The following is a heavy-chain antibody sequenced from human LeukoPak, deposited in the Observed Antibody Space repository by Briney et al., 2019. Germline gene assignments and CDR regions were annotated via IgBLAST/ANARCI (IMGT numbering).Heavy chain of an antibody. V-gene: IGHV4-38-2*02. J-gene: IGHJ6*03. D-gene: IGHD2-15*01. CDR2: IYHSGST. CDR1: GYSISSGYY. Sequence: TPSETLSLTCTVSGYSISSGYYWGWIRQPPGKGLEWIGSIYHSGSTYYNPSLKSRVTISVDTSRNQISLKLSSVTAADTAVYYCARGYCSGGSCYSYYYYNYMDVWGKGTTVTVSS. CDR3: ARGYCSGGSCYSYYYYNYMDV.